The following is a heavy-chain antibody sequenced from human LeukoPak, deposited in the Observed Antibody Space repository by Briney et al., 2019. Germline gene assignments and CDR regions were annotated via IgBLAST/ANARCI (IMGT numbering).Heavy chain of an antibody. D-gene: IGHD2-15*01. J-gene: IGHJ3*02. Sequence: GGSLGLSCIASGLTSSIFEMNWVRQAPGKGLEWVSYISNSGSTTDYADAVKGRFTISRDNAKNSLYLQMSSLRVEDTAVYYCVRGGGPSYKYNAFDIWGQGTMVTVS. CDR1: GLTSSIFE. CDR3: VRGGGPSYKYNAFDI. V-gene: IGHV3-48*03. CDR2: ISNSGSTT.